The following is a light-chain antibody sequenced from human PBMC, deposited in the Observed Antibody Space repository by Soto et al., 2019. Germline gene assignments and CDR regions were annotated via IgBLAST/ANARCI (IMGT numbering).Light chain of an antibody. Sequence: DIQMTQSPSSLSASVGDRVTITCRASQGLSTYLAWYQQRPGKAPELLIYAASTLQSGVPSRFSGSGSGTHFTLTVSSLQPEDVATYYCQKYDSAPLTFGGGTKVDNK. J-gene: IGKJ4*01. CDR1: QGLSTY. CDR2: AAS. CDR3: QKYDSAPLT. V-gene: IGKV1-27*01.